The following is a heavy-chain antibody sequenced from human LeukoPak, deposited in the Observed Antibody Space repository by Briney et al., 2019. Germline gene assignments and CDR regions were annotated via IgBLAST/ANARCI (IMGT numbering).Heavy chain of an antibody. CDR1: GFIFSSYW. D-gene: IGHD3-22*01. Sequence: GGSLRLPCAASGFIFSSYWMSWVRQAPGKGLEWVANIKQDGSEKYYVDSVKGRFTISRDNAKNSLYLQMNSLRVEDTAVFYCARVGSGYYYPYNWFDPWGQGTLVTVSS. V-gene: IGHV3-7*01. CDR3: ARVGSGYYYPYNWFDP. CDR2: IKQDGSEK. J-gene: IGHJ5*02.